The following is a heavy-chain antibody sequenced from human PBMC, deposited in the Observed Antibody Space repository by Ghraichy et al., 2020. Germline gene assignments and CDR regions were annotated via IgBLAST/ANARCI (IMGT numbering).Heavy chain of an antibody. Sequence: GGSLRLSCAASGFTFSQYWMNWVRQAPGRGLEWVGNIKQDGSPKYSVASVKGRFPISRDTAKNSLYLQMNSLRAEDTAIYFCARGAAGIWGLQDGYYFHSWGLGTLVTVSS. CDR3: ARGAAGIWGLQDGYYFHS. D-gene: IGHD5-12*01. V-gene: IGHV3-7*03. CDR2: IKQDGSPK. J-gene: IGHJ4*02. CDR1: GFTFSQYW.